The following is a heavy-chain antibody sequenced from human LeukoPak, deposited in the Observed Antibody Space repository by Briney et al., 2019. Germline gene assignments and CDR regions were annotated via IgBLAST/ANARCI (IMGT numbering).Heavy chain of an antibody. J-gene: IGHJ4*02. CDR2: ISGSGGST. CDR1: GFTVSSNY. D-gene: IGHD1-26*01. Sequence: PGGSLRLSCVASGFTVSSNYMSWVRQAPGKGLEWVSAISGSGGSTYYADSVKGRFTISRDNSKNTLYLQMNSLRAEDTAVYYCAKGSRELLFYFDYWGQGTLVTVSS. V-gene: IGHV3-23*01. CDR3: AKGSRELLFYFDY.